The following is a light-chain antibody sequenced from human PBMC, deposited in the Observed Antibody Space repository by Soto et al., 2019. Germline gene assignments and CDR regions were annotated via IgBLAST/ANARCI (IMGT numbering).Light chain of an antibody. Sequence: QSALTQPASVPGSPGQSITISCTGTSSDVGGYNYVSWYQQHPGKAPKLMIYDVSNRPSGVSNRFSGSKSGNTASLAISGLQAEYEADYYGSSYPSTSVVFGGGTELTLL. CDR2: DVS. V-gene: IGLV2-14*01. J-gene: IGLJ2*01. CDR3: SSYPSTSVV. CDR1: SSDVGGYNY.